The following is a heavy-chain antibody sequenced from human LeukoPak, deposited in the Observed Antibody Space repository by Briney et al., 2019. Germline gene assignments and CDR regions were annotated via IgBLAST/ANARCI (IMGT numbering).Heavy chain of an antibody. CDR1: DYSISSGYY. CDR2: IYHSGST. J-gene: IGHJ4*02. CDR3: ARHERDYYGSGYFFDY. Sequence: SETLSLTCTVSDYSISSGYYWGWIRQPPGKGLEWIGSIYHSGSTYYNPSLKSRVTISVDTSKNQFSLKLSSVTAADTAVYYCARHERDYYGSGYFFDYWGQGTLVTVSS. D-gene: IGHD3-10*01. V-gene: IGHV4-38-2*02.